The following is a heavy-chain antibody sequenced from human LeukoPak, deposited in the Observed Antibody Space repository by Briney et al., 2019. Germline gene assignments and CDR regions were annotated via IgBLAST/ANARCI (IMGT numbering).Heavy chain of an antibody. Sequence: GSLRLSCAASGFTFSSYAMHWVRQAPGKGLEYVSAISSNGGSTYYANSVKGRFTISRDNSKNTLYLQMGSLRAEDMAVYYCARGVLRYFDWLLSPFDYWGQGTLVTVSS. D-gene: IGHD3-9*01. CDR1: GFTFSSYA. V-gene: IGHV3-64*01. CDR3: ARGVLRYFDWLLSPFDY. J-gene: IGHJ4*02. CDR2: ISSNGGST.